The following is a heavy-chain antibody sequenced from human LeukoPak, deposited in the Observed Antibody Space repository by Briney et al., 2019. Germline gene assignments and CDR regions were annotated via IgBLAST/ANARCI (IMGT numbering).Heavy chain of an antibody. CDR2: INHNSGGT. V-gene: IGHV1-2*02. D-gene: IGHD3-10*01. CDR3: ARVAHYYGSGSYYYFDY. CDR1: GYTFTSYG. J-gene: IGHJ4*02. Sequence: ASVKVSCKASGYTFTSYGISWVRQAPGQGLEWMGWINHNSGGTNYAQKFQGRVTMTRDTSISTAYMELSRLRSDDTAVYYCARVAHYYGSGSYYYFDYWGQGTLVTVSS.